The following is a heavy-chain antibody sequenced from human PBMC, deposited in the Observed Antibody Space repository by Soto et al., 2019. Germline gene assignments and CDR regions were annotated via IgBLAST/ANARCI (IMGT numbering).Heavy chain of an antibody. J-gene: IGHJ4*02. CDR1: GYTFTSYA. CDR2: INAGNGNT. V-gene: IGHV1-3*01. CDR3: ARDHVVPAAPKMRHFDY. Sequence: QVQLVQSGAEVKKPGASVKVSCKASGYTFTSYAMHWVRQAPGQRLEWMGWINAGNGNTKYSQKFQGRVTITRDTSASTAYMELSSLRSEDTAVYYCARDHVVPAAPKMRHFDYWGQGTLVTVSS. D-gene: IGHD2-2*01.